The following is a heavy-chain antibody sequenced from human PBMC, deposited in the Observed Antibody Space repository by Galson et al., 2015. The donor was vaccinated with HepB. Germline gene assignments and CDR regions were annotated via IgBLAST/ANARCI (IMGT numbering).Heavy chain of an antibody. J-gene: IGHJ4*02. V-gene: IGHV3-73*01. CDR2: IRSKANSYAT. D-gene: IGHD4-17*01. CDR3: TRADDYGDYEGWEGGGEFDY. CDR1: GFTFSGSA. Sequence: SLRLSCAASGFTFSGSAMHWVRQASGKGLEWVGRIRSKANSYATAYAASVKGRFTISRDDSKNTAYLQMNSLKTEDTAVYYCTRADDYGDYEGWEGGGEFDYWGQGTLVTVSS.